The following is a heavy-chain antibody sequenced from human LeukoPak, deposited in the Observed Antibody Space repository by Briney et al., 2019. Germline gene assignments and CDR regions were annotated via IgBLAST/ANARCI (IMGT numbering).Heavy chain of an antibody. D-gene: IGHD6-19*01. CDR3: LAGTERVDY. J-gene: IGHJ4*02. CDR1: GFTFSSYA. Sequence: SGGSLRLSCAASGFTFSSYAMSWVRQAPAKGLEWVSAISGSGGSTYYADSVKGRFTISRDNSKNTLYLQMNSLRAEDTAVYYCLAGTERVDYWGQGTLVTVSS. CDR2: ISGSGGST. V-gene: IGHV3-23*01.